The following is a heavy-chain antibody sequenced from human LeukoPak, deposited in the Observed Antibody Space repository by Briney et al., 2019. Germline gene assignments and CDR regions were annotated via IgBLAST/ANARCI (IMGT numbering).Heavy chain of an antibody. Sequence: PGGSLRLSCAASGFTFSSYGMHWVRQAPGKGLEWVAFIRYDGSNKYYADSVKGRFTISRDNSKNTLYLQVSSLRAEDTAVYYCAKHLGSGSYPDYWGQGSPVTVSP. CDR3: AKHLGSGSYPDY. V-gene: IGHV3-30*02. J-gene: IGHJ4*02. D-gene: IGHD3-10*01. CDR2: IRYDGSNK. CDR1: GFTFSSYG.